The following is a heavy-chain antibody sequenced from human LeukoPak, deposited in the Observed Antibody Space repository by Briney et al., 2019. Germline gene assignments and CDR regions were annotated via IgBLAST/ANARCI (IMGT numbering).Heavy chain of an antibody. CDR2: FDPEDGET. CDR3: ATGSWMTTGYYYYGMDV. V-gene: IGHV1-24*01. CDR1: GYTLIELS. D-gene: IGHD4-11*01. J-gene: IGHJ6*02. Sequence: ASVKVSCKVSGYTLIELSMHWVRQAPGKGLEWMGGFDPEDGETIYAQKFQGRVTMTEDTSTDTAYMELSSLRSEDTAVYYCATGSWMTTGYYYYGMDVWGQGTTVTVSS.